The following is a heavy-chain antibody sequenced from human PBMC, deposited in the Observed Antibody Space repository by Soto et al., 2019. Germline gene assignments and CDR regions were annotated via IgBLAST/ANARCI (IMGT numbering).Heavy chain of an antibody. CDR1: GFTFSSYA. J-gene: IGHJ4*02. CDR3: ARRGPGTYFAY. Sequence: AGGSLRLSCAASGFTFSSYAMNWVRQAPGKGLEWVSVISGSGDSTYYADSVKGRFTISRDNSKTTLYLQMNSLRAEDTAVYYCARRGPGTYFAYWGQGTLVPVSP. D-gene: IGHD6-13*01. V-gene: IGHV3-23*01. CDR2: ISGSGDST.